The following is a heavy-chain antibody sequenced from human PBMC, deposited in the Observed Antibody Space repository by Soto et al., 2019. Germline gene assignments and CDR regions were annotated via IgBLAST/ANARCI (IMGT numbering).Heavy chain of an antibody. D-gene: IGHD1-1*01. CDR3: ARAPKQLAFSRRKYTEFYSAY. J-gene: IGHJ4*02. CDR1: GFSVGDNH. Sequence: GGSLRLSCAATGFSVGDNHMTWVRQTPGKGLEWVSIIYTNGNTYYTDSVKGRFTISTANSKNTLYLQMNNLRLEESAVYYCARAPKQLAFSRRKYTEFYSAYWGRGTLVTVSS. V-gene: IGHV3-53*01. CDR2: IYTNGNT.